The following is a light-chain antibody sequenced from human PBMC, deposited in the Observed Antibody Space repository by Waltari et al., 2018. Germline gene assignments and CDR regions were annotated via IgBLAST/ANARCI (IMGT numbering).Light chain of an antibody. V-gene: IGLV2-14*03. CDR2: GVS. Sequence: QSALTQPASVSGSPGQSITISCTVTDSDIVPYNYVSWYQQHPGRAPQLIIYGVSDRPSGVSNRFSGSKSGHTASLTISGLQAEDEADYYCSSFTRSRTWLFGGGTKVTVL. J-gene: IGLJ3*02. CDR3: SSFTRSRTWL. CDR1: DSDIVPYNY.